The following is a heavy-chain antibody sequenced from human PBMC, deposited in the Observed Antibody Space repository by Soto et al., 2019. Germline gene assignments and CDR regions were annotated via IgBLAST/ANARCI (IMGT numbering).Heavy chain of an antibody. CDR2: INPNSGGT. V-gene: IGHV1-2*02. CDR3: AGEGGHCSSTSCYPLGEP. Sequence: ASVKVSCKASGYTFTGYYMHWVRQAPGQGLEWMGWINPNSGGTNYAQMFQGRVTMTRDTSISTAYMELSRLRSDDTAVYYCAGEGGHCSSTSCYPLGEPWGQGTLVTVS. D-gene: IGHD2-2*01. CDR1: GYTFTGYY. J-gene: IGHJ5*02.